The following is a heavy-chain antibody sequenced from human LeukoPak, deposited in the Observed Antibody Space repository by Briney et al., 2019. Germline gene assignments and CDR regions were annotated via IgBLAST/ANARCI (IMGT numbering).Heavy chain of an antibody. Sequence: GGSLRLSCAASGFTFSSYGMHWVRQAPGKGLEWVAFIRYDGSNKYYADSVKGRFTISRDNSKNTLYLQMNSLRAEDTAVYYCAKDLFRSFTFDYWGQGTLVTVSS. D-gene: IGHD6-6*01. CDR1: GFTFSSYG. CDR3: AKDLFRSFTFDY. CDR2: IRYDGSNK. V-gene: IGHV3-30*02. J-gene: IGHJ4*02.